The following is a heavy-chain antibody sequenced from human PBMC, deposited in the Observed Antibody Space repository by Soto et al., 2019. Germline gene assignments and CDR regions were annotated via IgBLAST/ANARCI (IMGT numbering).Heavy chain of an antibody. CDR3: ARDLAARSDAFDI. V-gene: IGHV3-33*01. Sequence: QVQLVESGGGVVQPGRSLRLSCAASGFTFSSYGMHWVRQAPGKGLEWVAVIWYDGSNKYYADSVKGRFTISRDNSKNTQYLQMNSLRAEDTAVYYCARDLAARSDAFDIWGQGTMVTVSS. CDR2: IWYDGSNK. CDR1: GFTFSSYG. D-gene: IGHD6-6*01. J-gene: IGHJ3*02.